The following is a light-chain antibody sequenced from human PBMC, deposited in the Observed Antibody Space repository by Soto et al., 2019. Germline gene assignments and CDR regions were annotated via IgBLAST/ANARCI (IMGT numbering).Light chain of an antibody. J-gene: IGKJ2*01. Sequence: EIVLTQSPGSLSLSPGERVTLSCRASQSINSAHLAWYQQRPGQAPSLLIYATSRRATGTPDRFSGSGAGTYFTLTLSGLEPEDFAGYYCQLYGRSPQFGQGTKLEIK. V-gene: IGKV3-20*01. CDR3: QLYGRSPQ. CDR2: ATS. CDR1: QSINSAH.